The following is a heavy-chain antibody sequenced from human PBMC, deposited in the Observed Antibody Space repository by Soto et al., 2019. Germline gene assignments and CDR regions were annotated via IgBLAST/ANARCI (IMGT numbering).Heavy chain of an antibody. J-gene: IGHJ4*02. CDR1: GFTFSSYA. CDR2: ISGSGGST. CDR3: AKERIKAAAGKLVPY. D-gene: IGHD6-13*01. Sequence: EVQLLESGGGLVQPGGSLRLSCAASGFTFSSYAMSWVRQAPGKGLEWVSAISGSGGSTYYADSVKGRFTISRDNSKNMLDLQMNSKRDEETGVYYCAKERIKAAAGKLVPYWGQGTLVTVSS. V-gene: IGHV3-23*01.